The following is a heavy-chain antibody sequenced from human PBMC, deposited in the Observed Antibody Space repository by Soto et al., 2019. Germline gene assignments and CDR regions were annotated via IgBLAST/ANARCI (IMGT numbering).Heavy chain of an antibody. CDR1: GGSISSSSYY. CDR3: ARQIDGGTADYYYYYYMDV. Sequence: SETLSLTCTVSGGSISSSSYYWGWIRQPPGKGLEWIGSIYYSGSTYYNPSLKSRVTISVDTSKNQFSLKLSSVAAADTAVYYCARQIDGGTADYYYYYYMDVWGKGTTVTVSS. D-gene: IGHD6-13*01. V-gene: IGHV4-39*01. CDR2: IYYSGST. J-gene: IGHJ6*03.